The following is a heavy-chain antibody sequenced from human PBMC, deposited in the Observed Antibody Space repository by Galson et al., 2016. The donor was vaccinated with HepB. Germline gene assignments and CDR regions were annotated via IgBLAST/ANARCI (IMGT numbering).Heavy chain of an antibody. D-gene: IGHD2-15*01. CDR3: ARSPGGYSGG. CDR1: GGSISRGGYY. CDR2: IYYTGST. Sequence: TLSLTCTVSGGSISRGGYYWTWIRQHPGKGLEWIGSIYYTGSTYYNPSLKSRISISADTSRSQFSLNLSSVTAADTAIYYCARSPGGYSGGWGQGTLVTVSS. V-gene: IGHV4-31*03. J-gene: IGHJ4*02.